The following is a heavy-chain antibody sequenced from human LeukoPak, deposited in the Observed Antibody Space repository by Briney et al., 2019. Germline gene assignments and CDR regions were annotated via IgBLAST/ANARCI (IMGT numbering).Heavy chain of an antibody. CDR2: INHSGST. D-gene: IGHD3-22*01. Sequence: SETLSLTCAVYGGSFSGYYWSWIRQPPGKGLEWIGEINHSGSTNYNPSLKSRVTTSVDTSKNPFSLKLSSVTAADTAVYYCARVLNYYDSSGYYSFDYWGQGTLVTVSS. V-gene: IGHV4-34*01. J-gene: IGHJ4*02. CDR1: GGSFSGYY. CDR3: ARVLNYYDSSGYYSFDY.